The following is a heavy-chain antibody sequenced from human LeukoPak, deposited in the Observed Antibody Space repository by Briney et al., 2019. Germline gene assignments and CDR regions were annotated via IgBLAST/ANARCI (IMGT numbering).Heavy chain of an antibody. CDR3: ARGGTYNDILSFDP. CDR2: IYYTGST. J-gene: IGHJ5*02. D-gene: IGHD3-9*01. V-gene: IGHV4-59*01. CDR1: GGSISYYY. Sequence: SETLSLTCTVSGGSISYYYWTWIRQSPGKGLEWIGQIYYTGSTYYNPSLKRRVTISVDTSRNQFSLNPTSVTAADTAVYYCARGGTYNDILSFDPWGQGPLVTVSS.